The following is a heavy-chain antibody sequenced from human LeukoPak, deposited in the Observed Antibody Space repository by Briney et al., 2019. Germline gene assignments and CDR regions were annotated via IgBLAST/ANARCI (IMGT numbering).Heavy chain of an antibody. Sequence: AVKVSCKASGGTFSSYAISWVRQAPGQGLEWMGRIIPIFGIANYAQKFQGRVTITADKSTSTAYMELSSLRSEDTAVYYCAREGIASVRFDYWGQGTLVTVSS. V-gene: IGHV1-69*04. J-gene: IGHJ4*02. CDR1: GGTFSSYA. D-gene: IGHD6-13*01. CDR2: IIPIFGIA. CDR3: AREGIASVRFDY.